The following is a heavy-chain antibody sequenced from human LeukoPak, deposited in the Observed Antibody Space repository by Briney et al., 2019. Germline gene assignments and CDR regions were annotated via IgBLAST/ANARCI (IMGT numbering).Heavy chain of an antibody. CDR3: ARHYAYNHFDY. CDR2: MNSDGGQK. CDR1: GFTFSSSW. V-gene: IGHV3-7*01. Sequence: GGSLRPSCAVSGFTFSSSWMTWVRQAPGKGLEWVATMNSDGGQKSYVDSVKGRFTISRDNAKNSLYLQMNSLRAEDTAVYYCARHYAYNHFDYWGQGTLVTVSS. D-gene: IGHD5-24*01. J-gene: IGHJ4*02.